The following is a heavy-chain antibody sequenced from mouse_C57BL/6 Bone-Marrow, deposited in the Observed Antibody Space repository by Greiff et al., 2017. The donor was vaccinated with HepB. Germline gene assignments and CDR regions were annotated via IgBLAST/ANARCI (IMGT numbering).Heavy chain of an antibody. D-gene: IGHD1-1*01. CDR3: ARYPHYYGSSYGYFDV. V-gene: IGHV1-81*01. J-gene: IGHJ1*03. CDR2: IYPRSGNT. Sequence: QVQLKESGAELARPGASVKLSCKASGYTFTSYGISWVKQRTGQGLEWIGEIYPRSGNTYYNEKFKGKATLTADKSSSTAYMELRSLTSEDSAVYFCARYPHYYGSSYGYFDVWGTGTTVTVSS. CDR1: GYTFTSYG.